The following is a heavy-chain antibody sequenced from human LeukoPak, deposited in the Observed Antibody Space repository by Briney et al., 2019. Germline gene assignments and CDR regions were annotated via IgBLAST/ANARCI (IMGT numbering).Heavy chain of an antibody. CDR2: IYSSGTT. J-gene: IGHJ6*03. CDR3: ARVYSSSRGSYYYYMDV. V-gene: IGHV4-59*01. Sequence: SETLSLTCTVSGGSISSFYWTWIRQPPGKGLEWIGYIYSSGTTNYNPSLKSRVTISVDTSKNQFSLKLTSVTAADTAVYYCARVYSSSRGSYYYYMDVWGKGTTVTVSS. D-gene: IGHD6-13*01. CDR1: GGSISSFY.